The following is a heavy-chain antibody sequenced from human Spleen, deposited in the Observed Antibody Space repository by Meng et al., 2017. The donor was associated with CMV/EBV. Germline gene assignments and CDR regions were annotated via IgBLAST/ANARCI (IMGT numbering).Heavy chain of an antibody. CDR3: ARVRRTTITTAFDY. V-gene: IGHV1-2*02. CDR2: INPNSGGT. Sequence: ASVKVSCKASGYTFNSYGISWVRQAPGQGLEWMGWINPNSGGTNYAQKFQGRVTMTRDTSISTAYMELSRLRSDDTAVYYCARVRRTTITTAFDYWGQGTLVTVSS. D-gene: IGHD4-11*01. CDR1: GYTFNSYG. J-gene: IGHJ4*02.